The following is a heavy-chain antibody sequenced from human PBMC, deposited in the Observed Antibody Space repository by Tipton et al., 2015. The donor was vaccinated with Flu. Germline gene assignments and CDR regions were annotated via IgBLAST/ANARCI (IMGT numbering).Heavy chain of an antibody. CDR1: GFTFSSYG. CDR2: ISYDGSNK. Sequence: SLRLSCAASGFTFSSYGMHWVRLAPGKGLEWVAFISYDGSNKYYGDSGKGRFTISRDNSKNTLYLQMNSLRAEDTAVYYCASGYYDNSGSDYWGQGTLVTVSS. J-gene: IGHJ4*02. D-gene: IGHD3-22*01. V-gene: IGHV3-30*03. CDR3: ASGYYDNSGSDY.